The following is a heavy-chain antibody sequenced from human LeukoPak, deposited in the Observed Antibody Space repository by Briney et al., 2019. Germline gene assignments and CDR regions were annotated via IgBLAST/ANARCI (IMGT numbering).Heavy chain of an antibody. CDR3: ARVVVVAAT. Sequence: ASVKVSCKASGGTFSSYAISWVRQAPGQGLEWMGWINPNSGGTNYAQKFQGRVTMTRDTSISTAYMELSRLRSDDTAVYYCARVVVVAATWGQGTLVTVSS. J-gene: IGHJ4*02. V-gene: IGHV1-2*02. D-gene: IGHD2-15*01. CDR1: GGTFSSYA. CDR2: INPNSGGT.